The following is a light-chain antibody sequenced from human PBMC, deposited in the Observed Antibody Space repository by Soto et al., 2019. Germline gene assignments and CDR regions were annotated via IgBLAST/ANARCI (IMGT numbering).Light chain of an antibody. CDR1: QSVSSN. CDR2: GAS. CDR3: QQYNNWPL. Sequence: EIVMPQSPATLPVSPGESATLSCRASQSVSSNLAWYQQKPGQAPRLLIYGASTRATGVPARFSGSGSGTEFTLTISSRQSEDFAVYYCQQYNNWPLFGPGTKVD. V-gene: IGKV3-15*01. J-gene: IGKJ3*01.